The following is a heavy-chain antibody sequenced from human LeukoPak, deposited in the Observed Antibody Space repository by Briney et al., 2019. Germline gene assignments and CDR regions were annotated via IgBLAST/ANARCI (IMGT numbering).Heavy chain of an antibody. CDR1: GYTFTGYY. Sequence: GASVKVSCKASGYTFTGYYIHWVRQAPGQGPEWMGCINPNSGGTNCAQKFQGRVTMTRDTSISTAYMELSGLRSDDTAVYYCARDWGYCSSTSYSRRAGYYYYGMDVWGQGTTVTVSS. J-gene: IGHJ6*02. D-gene: IGHD2-2*01. CDR3: ARDWGYCSSTSYSRRAGYYYYGMDV. V-gene: IGHV1-2*02. CDR2: INPNSGGT.